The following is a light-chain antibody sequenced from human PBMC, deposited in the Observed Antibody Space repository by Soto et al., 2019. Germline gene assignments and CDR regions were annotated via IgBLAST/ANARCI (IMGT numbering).Light chain of an antibody. CDR2: GAS. J-gene: IGKJ2*01. CDR3: QQYDNWHT. Sequence: EIVMTQSPATLSVSPGERATLSCRASQSVSNNLAWYQQKPGQAPRLLIYGASTRATDIPARFSGSGSGTEFTLTISSLQSEDFPVYYCQQYDNWHTFGQGTKLEIK. CDR1: QSVSNN. V-gene: IGKV3-15*01.